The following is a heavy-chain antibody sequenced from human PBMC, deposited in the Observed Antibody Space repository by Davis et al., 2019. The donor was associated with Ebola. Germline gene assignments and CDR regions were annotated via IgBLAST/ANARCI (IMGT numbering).Heavy chain of an antibody. Sequence: SVTVSCMASRGTFSSYAISWVRPAPGQGLEWMGWISPYNGNTNYAQKLQGRVTMTTDTSTSTAYMELRSLRSDDKAVYYCARFYGGSSWYEFDYWGQGTLVTVSS. CDR2: ISPYNGNT. V-gene: IGHV1-18*01. CDR3: ARFYGGSSWYEFDY. CDR1: RGTFSSYA. D-gene: IGHD6-13*01. J-gene: IGHJ4*02.